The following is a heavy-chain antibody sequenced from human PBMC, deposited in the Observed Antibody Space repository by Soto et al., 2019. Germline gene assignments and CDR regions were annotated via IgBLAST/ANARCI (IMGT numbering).Heavy chain of an antibody. CDR3: ARVPRTLGLMDV. V-gene: IGHV4-34*01. CDR1: GGSFSGYY. D-gene: IGHD6-19*01. Sequence: SETLSLTCAVYGGSFSGYYWSWIRQPPGKGLEWIGEINHSGSTNYNPSIKSRVTISVDTSKNQFSLKLSSVTAADTAVYYCARVPRTLGLMDVWGKGTTVTVSS. J-gene: IGHJ6*04. CDR2: INHSGST.